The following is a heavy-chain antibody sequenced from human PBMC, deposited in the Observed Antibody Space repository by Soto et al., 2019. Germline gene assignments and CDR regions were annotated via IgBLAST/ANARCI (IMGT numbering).Heavy chain of an antibody. CDR1: GFTFSSYG. J-gene: IGHJ3*02. V-gene: IGHV3-30*18. CDR3: AKERAEYDYIWGSYRYLDAFDI. CDR2: ISYDGSNK. D-gene: IGHD3-16*02. Sequence: GGSLRLSCAASGFTFSSYGMHWVRQAPGKGLEWVAVISYDGSNKYYADSVKGRFTISRDNSKNTLYLQMNSLRAEDTAVYYCAKERAEYDYIWGSYRYLDAFDIWGQGTMVTVSS.